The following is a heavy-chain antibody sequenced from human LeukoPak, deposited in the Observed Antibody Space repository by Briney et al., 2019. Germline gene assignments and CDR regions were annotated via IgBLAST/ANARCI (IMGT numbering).Heavy chain of an antibody. V-gene: IGHV3-21*01. J-gene: IGHJ6*04. CDR3: AELGITMIGGV. CDR1: GFTFSSYS. D-gene: IGHD3-10*02. CDR2: ISSSSSYI. Sequence: PGGSLRLSCAASGFTFSSYSMNWVRQAPGKGLEWVSSISSSSSYIYYAGSLKGRFTISRDNAKKSVYLQMNSLRAEDTAVYYCAELGITMIGGVWGKGTTVTISS.